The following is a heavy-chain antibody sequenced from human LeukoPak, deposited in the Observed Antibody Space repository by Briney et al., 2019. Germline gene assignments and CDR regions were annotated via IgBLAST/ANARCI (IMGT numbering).Heavy chain of an antibody. J-gene: IGHJ6*03. CDR2: ISGSGVNT. CDR1: GFTFNSYA. V-gene: IGHV3-23*01. D-gene: IGHD1-20*01. Sequence: PGGSLRLSCAASGFTFNSYAMSWVRQAPGKGLEWVSGISGSGVNTYYADSVKGRFTISRDNSKDTLYLQMNSLRAEDTAVYYCAKLGGPYNWEHAGLNYMDVWGKGTTVTVSS. CDR3: AKLGGPYNWEHAGLNYMDV.